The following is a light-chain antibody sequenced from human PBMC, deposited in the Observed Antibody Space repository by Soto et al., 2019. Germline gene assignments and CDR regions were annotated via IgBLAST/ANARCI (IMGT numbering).Light chain of an antibody. CDR1: SSDVGGYKY. CDR2: EVN. Sequence: PITKTKTSSDVGGYKYVSWYQQHPGKAPQLMIYEVNKRPSGVPDRFSGSKSGNTASLTISGLQAEDEADYYCCSYAGSYTYVFGTGTKVTVL. J-gene: IGLJ1*01. CDR3: CSYAGSYTYV. V-gene: IGLV2-11*01.